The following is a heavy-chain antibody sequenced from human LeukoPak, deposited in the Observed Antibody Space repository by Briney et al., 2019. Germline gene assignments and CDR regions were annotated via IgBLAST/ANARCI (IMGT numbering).Heavy chain of an antibody. J-gene: IGHJ4*02. CDR3: ARGLGDGYPDPLYFDY. CDR1: GFTFSSYA. Sequence: GGSLRLSCAASGFTFSSYAMHWVRQAPGKGLEYVSAISSNGGSTYYANSVKGRFTISRDNSKNTLYLQMGSLRAEDMAVYYRARGLGDGYPDPLYFDYWGQGTLVTVSS. V-gene: IGHV3-64*01. D-gene: IGHD5-24*01. CDR2: ISSNGGST.